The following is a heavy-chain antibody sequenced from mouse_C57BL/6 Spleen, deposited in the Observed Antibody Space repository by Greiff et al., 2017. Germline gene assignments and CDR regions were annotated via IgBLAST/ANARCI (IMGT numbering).Heavy chain of an antibody. J-gene: IGHJ4*01. CDR1: GFTFSDYG. V-gene: IGHV5-17*01. Sequence: EVKLVESGGGLVKPGGSLKLSCAASGFTFSDYGMHWVRQAPAKGLEWVAYISSGSSTIYYADTVKGRFTISSDNAKNTLFLQMTSLMSEDTAMYYCARLGGYAMDYWGQGISVTVSS. D-gene: IGHD4-1*01. CDR2: ISSGSSTI. CDR3: ARLGGYAMDY.